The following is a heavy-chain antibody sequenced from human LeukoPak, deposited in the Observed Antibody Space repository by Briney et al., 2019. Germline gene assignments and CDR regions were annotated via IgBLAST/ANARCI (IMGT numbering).Heavy chain of an antibody. CDR2: IDGSGTS. J-gene: IGHJ6*03. V-gene: IGHV4-38-2*02. Sequence: SETLSLTCTVSGYSISSGYLWGWIRQPPGKGLEWIGSIDGSGTSYYNPSLKSRVTISVDTSRNQFSLKLSSVTAADTAVYYCARGSSSSWYHYYYYYMDVWGKGTTVTVSS. CDR3: ARGSSSSWYHYYYYYMDV. CDR1: GYSISSGYL. D-gene: IGHD6-13*01.